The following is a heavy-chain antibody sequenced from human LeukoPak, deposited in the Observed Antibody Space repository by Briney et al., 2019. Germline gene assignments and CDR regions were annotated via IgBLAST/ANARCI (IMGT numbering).Heavy chain of an antibody. CDR1: GFTFSSYA. Sequence: PGGSLRLSCAASGFTFSSYAMSWVRQAPGKGLEWVSAISGSGGSTYYADSVKGRFTISRDTSSNTLYLEMNSLRAEDTAFYYCAREPSGNSYRGDFDYWGQGTLVSVSS. CDR3: AREPSGNSYRGDFDY. V-gene: IGHV3-23*01. D-gene: IGHD3-10*01. CDR2: ISGSGGST. J-gene: IGHJ4*02.